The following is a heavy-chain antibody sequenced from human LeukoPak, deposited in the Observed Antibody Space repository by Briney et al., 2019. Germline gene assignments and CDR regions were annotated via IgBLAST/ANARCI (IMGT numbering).Heavy chain of an antibody. J-gene: IGHJ3*02. Sequence: KPSETLSLTCTVSGGSISSHYWSWIRQPPGKGLEWIGYIYYSGSINYNPSLKSRVTISVDTSKNQFSLRLSSVTAADTAVFYCARLVRDSGSYSDAFDIWGQGTMVTVSS. CDR1: GGSISSHY. CDR3: ARLVRDSGSYSDAFDI. CDR2: IYYSGSI. V-gene: IGHV4-59*08. D-gene: IGHD1-26*01.